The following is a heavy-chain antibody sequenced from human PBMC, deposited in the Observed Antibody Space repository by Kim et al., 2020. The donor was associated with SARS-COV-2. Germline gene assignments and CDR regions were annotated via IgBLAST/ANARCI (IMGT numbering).Heavy chain of an antibody. J-gene: IGHJ5*02. CDR2: INPNSGGT. D-gene: IGHD5-18*01. Sequence: ASVKVSCKASGYTFTGYYMHWVRQAPGQGLEWMGWINPNSGGTNYAQKFQGRVTMTRDTSISTAYMELSRLRSDDTAVYYCAREGGDTAMVISENWFDPWGQRTLVTVSS. V-gene: IGHV1-2*02. CDR3: AREGGDTAMVISENWFDP. CDR1: GYTFTGYY.